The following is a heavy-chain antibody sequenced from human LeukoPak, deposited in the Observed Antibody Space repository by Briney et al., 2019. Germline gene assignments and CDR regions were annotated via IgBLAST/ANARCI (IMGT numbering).Heavy chain of an antibody. CDR3: ARILGGGYSYGPYFDY. CDR2: INPSGGST. J-gene: IGHJ4*02. D-gene: IGHD5-18*01. CDR1: GYTFTSYY. Sequence: ASVKVSCKASGYTFTSYYMHWVRQAPGQGLEWMGIINPSGGSTSYAQKFQGRVTMTRDTSTSTVYMELSSLRSEDTAVYYCARILGGGYSYGPYFDYWGQGTLVTVSS. V-gene: IGHV1-46*01.